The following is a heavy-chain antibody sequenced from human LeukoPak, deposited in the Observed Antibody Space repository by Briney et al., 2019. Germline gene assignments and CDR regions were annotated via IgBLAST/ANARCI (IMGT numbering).Heavy chain of an antibody. CDR3: ARGGSAEGRPGIAAAGSPTRFDP. CDR1: GGSISSSSYY. Sequence: PSETLSLTCTVSGGSISSSSYYWGWIRQPPGKGLEWIGSIYYSGSTYYNPSLKSRVTISVDTSKNQFSLKLSSVTAADTAVYYCARGGSAEGRPGIAAAGSPTRFDPWGQGTLVTVSS. CDR2: IYYSGST. J-gene: IGHJ5*02. D-gene: IGHD6-13*01. V-gene: IGHV4-39*01.